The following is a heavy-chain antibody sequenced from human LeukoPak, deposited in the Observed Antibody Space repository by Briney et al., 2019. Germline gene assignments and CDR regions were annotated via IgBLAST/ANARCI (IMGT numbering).Heavy chain of an antibody. CDR1: GGSISSSSYY. CDR2: IYYSGST. V-gene: IGHV4-39*07. Sequence: SETLSLTCTVSGGSISSSSYYWGWIRQPPGKGLEWIGSIYYSGSTYYNPSLKSRVTISVDTSKNQFSLKLSSVTAADTAVYYCARGGNYGTADTSYYFDYWGQGTLVTVSS. CDR3: ARGGNYGTADTSYYFDY. D-gene: IGHD3-10*01. J-gene: IGHJ4*02.